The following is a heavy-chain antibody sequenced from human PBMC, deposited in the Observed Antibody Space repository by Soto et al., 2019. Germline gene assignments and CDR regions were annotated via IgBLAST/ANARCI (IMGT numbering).Heavy chain of an antibody. J-gene: IGHJ6*02. CDR3: ANQQFYDYYYGMDV. V-gene: IGHV3-30*18. CDR2: ISYDGSNK. Sequence: ESGGGVVHPGRSLRLSCAASGFTFSSYGMHWVRQAPGKGLEWVAVISYDGSNKYYADSVKGRFTISRDNSKNTLYLQMNSLRAEDTAVYYCANQQFYDYYYGMDVWGQGTTVTVSS. D-gene: IGHD2-2*01. CDR1: GFTFSSYG.